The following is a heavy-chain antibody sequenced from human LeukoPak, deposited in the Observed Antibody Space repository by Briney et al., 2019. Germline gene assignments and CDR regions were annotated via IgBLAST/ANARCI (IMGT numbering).Heavy chain of an antibody. CDR2: INPSGGST. V-gene: IGHV1-46*01. CDR1: GGTFSSYA. D-gene: IGHD6-19*01. CDR3: ARALSSSGWYYFDY. Sequence: ASVKVSCKASGGTFSSYAISWVRQAPGQGLEWMGIINPSGGSTSYAQKFQGRVTMTRDTSTSTVYMELSSLRSEDTAVYYCARALSSSGWYYFDYWGQGTLVTVSS. J-gene: IGHJ4*02.